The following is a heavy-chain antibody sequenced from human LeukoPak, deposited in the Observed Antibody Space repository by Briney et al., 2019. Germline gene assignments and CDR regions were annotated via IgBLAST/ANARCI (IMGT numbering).Heavy chain of an antibody. CDR1: GFTFSSYT. V-gene: IGHV3-21*04. CDR3: ARGTYYYDSSGYYYFDY. J-gene: IGHJ4*02. D-gene: IGHD3-22*01. CDR2: ISTSSSYI. Sequence: GGSLRLSCAASGFTFSSYTMNWVRQAPGKGLEWVSSISTSSSYIYYADSVKGRFTISRDNAKNSLYLQMNSLRAEDTAVYYCARGTYYYDSSGYYYFDYWGQGTLVTVSS.